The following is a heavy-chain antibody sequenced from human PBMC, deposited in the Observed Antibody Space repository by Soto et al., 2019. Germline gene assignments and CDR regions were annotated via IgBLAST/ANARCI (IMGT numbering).Heavy chain of an antibody. CDR1: GFTFSSYA. CDR2: ISYDGSNK. CDR3: ARDRECYYDSSGPCYYYGMDV. V-gene: IGHV3-30-3*01. J-gene: IGHJ6*02. D-gene: IGHD3-22*01. Sequence: GGSLRLSCAASGFTFSSYAMHWVRQAPGKGLEWVAVISYDGSNKYYADSVKGRFTISRDNSKNTLYLRMNSLRAEDTAVYYCARDRECYYDSSGPCYYYGMDVWGQGTTVTVSS.